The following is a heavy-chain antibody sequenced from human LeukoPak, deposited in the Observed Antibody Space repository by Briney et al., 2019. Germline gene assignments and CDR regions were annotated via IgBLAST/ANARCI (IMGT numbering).Heavy chain of an antibody. D-gene: IGHD5-24*01. CDR3: ARDGRDGHKAFDY. Sequence: SGTLSLTCAVSGGSISSTNWWSWVRQPPGKGLEWIGEIYHSGITNYNPSLKSRVTISVDKSKNQFSLNLSSVTAADTAVYYCARDGRDGHKAFDYWGQGTLVTVSS. CDR1: GGSISSTNW. J-gene: IGHJ4*02. CDR2: IYHSGIT. V-gene: IGHV4-4*02.